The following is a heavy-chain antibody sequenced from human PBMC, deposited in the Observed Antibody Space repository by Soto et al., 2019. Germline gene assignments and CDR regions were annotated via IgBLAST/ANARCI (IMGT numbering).Heavy chain of an antibody. J-gene: IGHJ1*01. CDR1: GFTFSSYA. CDR3: AKDGNGYNSAYFQH. D-gene: IGHD5-12*01. V-gene: IGHV3-23*01. CDR2: ISGSGDST. Sequence: PGGSLRLSCAASGFTFSSYAMSWVRPAPGKGLEWVSAISGSGDSTYNADSVKGRFTISRDNSKNTLYLQMNSLRAEDTAVYYCAKDGNGYNSAYFQHWGQGTLVTVSS.